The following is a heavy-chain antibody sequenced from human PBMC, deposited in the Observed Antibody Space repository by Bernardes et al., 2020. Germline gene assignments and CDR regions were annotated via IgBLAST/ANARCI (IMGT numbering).Heavy chain of an antibody. CDR3: ARADYGEDWFDP. CDR1: GFTFSRYG. J-gene: IGHJ5*02. V-gene: IGHV3-33*08. Sequence: GSLSLSCAASGFTFSRYGMHWVRPAPGKGLEWVAVIWYDGSNKYYADSVKGRFTISRDNSKNTLYLQMNSLRAEDTAVYYCARADYGEDWFDPWGQGTLVTVSS. CDR2: IWYDGSNK. D-gene: IGHD4-17*01.